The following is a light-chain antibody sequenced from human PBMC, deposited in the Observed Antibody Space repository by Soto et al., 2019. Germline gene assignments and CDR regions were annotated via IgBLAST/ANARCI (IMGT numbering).Light chain of an antibody. CDR3: ASYTISSTRV. CDR2: EVN. Sequence: QSALTQPASVSGSPRQSITISCTGSNSDVGAYNYVSWYQQHPGKAPKLIIYEVNNRPSGVSYRFSGSKSGNTASLTISGLQADDEADYYCASYTISSTRVFGGGTKLTVL. J-gene: IGLJ3*02. CDR1: NSDVGAYNY. V-gene: IGLV2-14*01.